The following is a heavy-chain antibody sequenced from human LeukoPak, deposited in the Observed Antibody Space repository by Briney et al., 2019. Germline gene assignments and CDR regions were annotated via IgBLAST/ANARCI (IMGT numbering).Heavy chain of an antibody. CDR1: GFTFSSYS. V-gene: IGHV3-21*01. CDR3: ARDLGWADYVWGSYRYTDAFDI. J-gene: IGHJ3*02. Sequence: NAGGSLRLSCAASGFTFSSYSMNWVRRAPGKGLEWVSSISSSSSYIYYADSVKGRFTISRDNAKNSLYLQMNSLRAEDTAVYYCARDLGWADYVWGSYRYTDAFDIWGQGTMVTVSS. D-gene: IGHD3-16*02. CDR2: ISSSSSYI.